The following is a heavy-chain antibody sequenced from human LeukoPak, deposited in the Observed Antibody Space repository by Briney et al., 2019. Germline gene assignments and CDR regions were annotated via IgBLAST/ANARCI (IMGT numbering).Heavy chain of an antibody. D-gene: IGHD1-26*01. CDR2: IYYSGST. CDR3: ARDKRAVESPYNWFDP. CDR1: GGYISTSNYY. V-gene: IGHV4-39*02. Sequence: SETLSLTCTVSGGYISTSNYYWGWIRQSPGKGLEWIGNIYYSGSTYYNPSLKSRVSLSIDTSMNQFSLKVNSLTVADTAVYYCARDKRAVESPYNWFDPWGQGTLVTVSS. J-gene: IGHJ5*02.